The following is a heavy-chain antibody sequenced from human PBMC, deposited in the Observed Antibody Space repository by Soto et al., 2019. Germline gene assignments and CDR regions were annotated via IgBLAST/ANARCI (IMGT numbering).Heavy chain of an antibody. J-gene: IGHJ6*02. V-gene: IGHV3-30-3*01. CDR2: ISYDGSNK. CDR1: GFTFSSYA. Sequence: QVQLVESGGGVVQPGRSLRLSCAASGFTFSSYAMHWVRQAPGKGLEWVAVISYDGSNKYYADSVKGRFTISRDNSKNTLYLQMNSLRAEDTAVYYCARDYGDYPDTVSYYYGMDVWGQGTTDTVSS. D-gene: IGHD4-17*01. CDR3: ARDYGDYPDTVSYYYGMDV.